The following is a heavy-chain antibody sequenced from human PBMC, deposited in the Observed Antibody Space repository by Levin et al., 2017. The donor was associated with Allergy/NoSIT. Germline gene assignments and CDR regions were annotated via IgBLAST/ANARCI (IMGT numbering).Heavy chain of an antibody. V-gene: IGHV4-59*08. CDR3: ARLMIMQGSAGWFDP. CDR1: GGSISSYY. D-gene: IGHD3-16*01. J-gene: IGHJ5*02. Sequence: SETLSLTCTVSGGSISSYYWSWIRQPPGKGLEWIGYIYYSGSTNYNPSLKSRVTISVDTSKNQFSLKLSSVTAADTAVYYCARLMIMQGSAGWFDPWGQGTLVTVSS. CDR2: IYYSGST.